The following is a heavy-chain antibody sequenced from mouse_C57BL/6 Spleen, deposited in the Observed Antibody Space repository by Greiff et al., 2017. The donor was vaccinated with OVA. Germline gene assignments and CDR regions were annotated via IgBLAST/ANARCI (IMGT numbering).Heavy chain of an antibody. CDR3: ARQGLSTMVTSWFAY. V-gene: IGHV5-6*01. D-gene: IGHD2-2*01. J-gene: IGHJ3*01. Sequence: EVKLMESGGDLVKPGGSLKLSCAASGFTFSSYGMSWVRQTPDKRLEWVATISSGGSYTYYPDSVKGRFTISRDNAKNTLYLQMSSLKSEDTAMYYCARQGLSTMVTSWFAYWGQGTLVTVSA. CDR1: GFTFSSYG. CDR2: ISSGGSYT.